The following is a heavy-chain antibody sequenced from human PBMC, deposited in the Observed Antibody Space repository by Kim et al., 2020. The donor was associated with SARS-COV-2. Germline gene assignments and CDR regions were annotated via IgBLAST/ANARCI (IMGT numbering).Heavy chain of an antibody. J-gene: IGHJ4*02. V-gene: IGHV4-59*01. Sequence: PSLKSRVTISVDTSKNQFSLKLSSVTAADTAVYYCARALPYDFWSCPFDYWGQGTLVTVSS. CDR3: ARALPYDFWSCPFDY. D-gene: IGHD3-3*01.